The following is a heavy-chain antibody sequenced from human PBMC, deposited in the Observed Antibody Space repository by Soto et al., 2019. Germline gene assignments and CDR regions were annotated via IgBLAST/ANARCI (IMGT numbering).Heavy chain of an antibody. V-gene: IGHV4-39*01. D-gene: IGHD5-12*01. J-gene: IGHJ5*02. Sequence: SETLSLTCSVSGGSISSGSYYWGWIRQTPGRGLEWIASMYHGGTTYSNPSLKSRVTISVDTSKNQFSLRLTSVTAADAAVYYCARRGVRAEATNWFDPWGQGTLVTVSS. CDR1: GGSISSGSYY. CDR2: MYHGGTT. CDR3: ARRGVRAEATNWFDP.